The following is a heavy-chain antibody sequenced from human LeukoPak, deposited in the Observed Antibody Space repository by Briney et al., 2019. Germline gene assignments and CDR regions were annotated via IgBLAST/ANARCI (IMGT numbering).Heavy chain of an antibody. CDR1: GFTFSSYS. Sequence: KPGGSLRLSCAASGFTFSSYSMNWVRQAPGKGLEWVSSISSSSSYIYYADSVKGRFTISRDNAKNSLYLQMNSLRAEDTAVYYCARDPAEYDFRSGYHDYWGQGTLVTVSS. J-gene: IGHJ4*02. CDR3: ARDPAEYDFRSGYHDY. D-gene: IGHD3/OR15-3a*01. V-gene: IGHV3-21*01. CDR2: ISSSSSYI.